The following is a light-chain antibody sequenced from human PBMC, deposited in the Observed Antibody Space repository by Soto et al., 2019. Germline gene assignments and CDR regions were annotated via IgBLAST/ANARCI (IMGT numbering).Light chain of an antibody. J-gene: IGKJ1*01. CDR2: VAS. Sequence: DIQMTQSPSAMPASVGDRVTITCRASQDISNHVAWFQQKPGKVPKRLIYVASSLQSGVPSRFSGSGSGTEFTLTISSLQPEDFATYYCLQHNSYPRTFGQGTKVEIK. V-gene: IGKV1-17*03. CDR3: LQHNSYPRT. CDR1: QDISNH.